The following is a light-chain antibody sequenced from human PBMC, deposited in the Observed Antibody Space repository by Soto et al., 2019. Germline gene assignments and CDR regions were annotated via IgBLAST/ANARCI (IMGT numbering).Light chain of an antibody. CDR2: SPN. J-gene: IGLJ1*01. V-gene: IGLV8-61*01. CDR1: SCSVSTSYY. Sequence: TVVTQARSYSVYPAGIVTLTSGLSSCSVSTSYYPSWYQQTPGQAPRTLIYSPNTRSSGVPDRFSGSILGNKAALTITGAQADDESDYYCVLYMGSGIYVFGTGTKVTVL. CDR3: VLYMGSGIYV.